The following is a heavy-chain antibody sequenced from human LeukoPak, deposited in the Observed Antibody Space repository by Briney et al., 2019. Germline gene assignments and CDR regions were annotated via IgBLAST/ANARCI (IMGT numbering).Heavy chain of an antibody. D-gene: IGHD6-13*01. V-gene: IGHV3-30*02. CDR3: ARLGAAAGYYFDY. J-gene: IGHJ4*02. CDR2: IRNDGSNK. CDR1: GFTFSSYG. Sequence: PGGSLRLSCAASGFTFSSYGMHWVRQAPGKGLEWVAFIRNDGSNKYYADSVKGRFTISRDNSKNTLYLQMNSLRAEDTAVYYCARLGAAAGYYFDYWGQGTLVTVSS.